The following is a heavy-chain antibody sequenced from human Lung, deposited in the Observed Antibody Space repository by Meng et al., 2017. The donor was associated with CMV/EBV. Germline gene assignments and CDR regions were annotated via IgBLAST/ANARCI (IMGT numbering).Heavy chain of an antibody. Sequence: SVKVSCKASGYTFISYGISWVRQAPGQGLEWMGWISAYNGRTNYAQKFQGRVTMTTDTAVYYCARTRIEVEPDGRKIKYYNYGMDVWGQGTTVTVSS. CDR1: GYTFISYG. CDR2: ISAYNGRT. D-gene: IGHD3-10*01. V-gene: IGHV1-18*01. J-gene: IGHJ6*02. CDR3: NYGMDV.